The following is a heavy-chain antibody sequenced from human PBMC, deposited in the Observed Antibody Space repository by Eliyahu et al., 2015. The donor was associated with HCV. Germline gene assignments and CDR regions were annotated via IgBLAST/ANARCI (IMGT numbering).Heavy chain of an antibody. CDR3: AGGSHLDY. Sequence: EVQLVESXGDLVQPGGSLXLSCXASGFTFSNFWMNWVRQXPGKGLEXVANINQDGSQKYYVDSVKGRFITSRDNPKNSLYLQMNSLTVEDTAVYFCAGGSHLDYWGQGTLVTVSS. D-gene: IGHD3-10*01. V-gene: IGHV3-7*01. CDR2: INQDGSQK. J-gene: IGHJ4*02. CDR1: GFTFSNFW.